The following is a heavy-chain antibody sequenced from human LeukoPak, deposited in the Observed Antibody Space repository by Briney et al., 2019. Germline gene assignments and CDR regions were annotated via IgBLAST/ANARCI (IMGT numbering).Heavy chain of an antibody. CDR2: ISYDGSNK. V-gene: IGHV3-30*03. CDR1: GFTFSSYG. CDR3: VYSSGWYS. J-gene: IGHJ4*02. Sequence: GGSLRLSCAASGFTFSSYGMHWVRQAPGKGLEWVAVISYDGSNKYYADSVKGRFTISRDNSKNTLYLQMNSLRAEDTAVYYCVYSSGWYSWGQRTLVTVSS. D-gene: IGHD6-19*01.